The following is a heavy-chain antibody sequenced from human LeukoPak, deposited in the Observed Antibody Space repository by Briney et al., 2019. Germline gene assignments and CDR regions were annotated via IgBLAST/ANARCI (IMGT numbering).Heavy chain of an antibody. J-gene: IGHJ4*02. V-gene: IGHV3-23*01. CDR2: ISGSGGNT. CDR3: ARAGALRPDY. Sequence: GGSLSLSCAASGFTFSNYAMNWVRQAPGKGLEWVSAISGSGGNTYYADSVKGRFTISRDNSKNTLFLQMYSLRAEDTAVYYCARAGALRPDYWGQGTLVTVSS. CDR1: GFTFSNYA.